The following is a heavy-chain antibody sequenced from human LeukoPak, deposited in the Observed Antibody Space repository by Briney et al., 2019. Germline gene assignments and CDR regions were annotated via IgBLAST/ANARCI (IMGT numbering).Heavy chain of an antibody. CDR3: AKDSAIFGVVIIPLDY. Sequence: GGSLRLSCAASGFTFSSYAMSWVRQAPGKGLEGVSAISGSGGSTYYADSVRGRFTISRDNSKNTLYLQMNSLRAEDTAVYYCAKDSAIFGVVIIPLDYWGQGTLVTVSS. J-gene: IGHJ4*02. V-gene: IGHV3-23*01. CDR1: GFTFSSYA. D-gene: IGHD3-3*01. CDR2: ISGSGGST.